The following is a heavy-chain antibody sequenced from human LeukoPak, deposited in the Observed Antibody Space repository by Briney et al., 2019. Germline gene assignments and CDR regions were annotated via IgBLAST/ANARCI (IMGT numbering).Heavy chain of an antibody. CDR1: GFIFNNYG. Sequence: GGSLRLSCAASGFIFNNYGLGWVRQAPGKGLEWGSAISNDGGGTTYADFVKGRFSVSRDNSKNTLYLQMNSLRAEDTAVYYCAKDGFRDYYDSSAPFDPWGQGTLVTVSS. J-gene: IGHJ5*02. CDR2: ISNDGGGT. V-gene: IGHV3-23*01. D-gene: IGHD3-22*01. CDR3: AKDGFRDYYDSSAPFDP.